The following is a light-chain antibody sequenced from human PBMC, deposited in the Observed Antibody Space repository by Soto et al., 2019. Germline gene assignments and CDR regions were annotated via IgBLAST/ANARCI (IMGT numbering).Light chain of an antibody. CDR2: GAS. Sequence: EIVLTQSPDTLSLSPGERVTLSCRASQSVTSSYLAWYQQKPGQAPRLLIYGASSRATGIPDRFSGSGSGTDFTLTISRLEPEDFGVYYCQQHGGSPWTFGQGTKVEIK. CDR3: QQHGGSPWT. CDR1: QSVTSSY. J-gene: IGKJ1*01. V-gene: IGKV3-20*01.